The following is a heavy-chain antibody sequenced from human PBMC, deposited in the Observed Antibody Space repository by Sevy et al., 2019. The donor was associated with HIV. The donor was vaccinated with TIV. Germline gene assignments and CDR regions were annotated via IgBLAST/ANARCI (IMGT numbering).Heavy chain of an antibody. J-gene: IGHJ4*02. CDR2: IFGSGST. V-gene: IGHV3-66*02. CDR3: VSLFLSYRSGWSYFDY. D-gene: IGHD6-19*01. CDR1: GFTVNDKY. Sequence: GGSLRLSCAISGFTVNDKYIIWVRQAPGKGLEWVSVIFGSGSTYYADSAKGRFTISRDNSKNTVDLQMNSVGAEDTAVYYCVSLFLSYRSGWSYFDYWGQGTLVTVSS.